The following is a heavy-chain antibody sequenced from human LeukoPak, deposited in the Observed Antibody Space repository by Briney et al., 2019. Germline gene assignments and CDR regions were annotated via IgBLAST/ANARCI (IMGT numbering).Heavy chain of an antibody. J-gene: IGHJ6*02. V-gene: IGHV4-31*03. CDR2: IYYSGST. CDR1: GGSISSGGYY. Sequence: PSETLSLTCTVSGGSISSGGYYWSWIRQHPGKGLEWIGYIYYSGSTYYNPSFKSRVTISVDTSKNQFSLKLSSVTAADTAVYYCARVRDSSGPYYYYGMDVWGQGTTVTVSS. CDR3: ARVRDSSGPYYYYGMDV. D-gene: IGHD3-22*01.